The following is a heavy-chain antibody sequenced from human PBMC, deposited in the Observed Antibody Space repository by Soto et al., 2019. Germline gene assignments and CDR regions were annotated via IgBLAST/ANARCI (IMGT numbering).Heavy chain of an antibody. D-gene: IGHD3-10*01. CDR3: ARGPGFGELLEYHFDY. J-gene: IGHJ4*02. V-gene: IGHV4-31*03. CDR2: IYYSGST. CDR1: GGSISSGGYY. Sequence: SETLSLTCTVSGGSISSGGYYWSWIRQHPGKGLEWIGYIYYSGSTYYNPSLKSRVTISVDTSKNQFSLKLSSVTAADTAVYYCARGPGFGELLEYHFDYWGQGTLVTVSS.